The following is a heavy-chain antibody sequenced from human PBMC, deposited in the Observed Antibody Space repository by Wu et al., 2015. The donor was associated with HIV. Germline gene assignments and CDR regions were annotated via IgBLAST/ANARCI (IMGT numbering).Heavy chain of an antibody. Sequence: QVQLVQSGAEVKKPGASVKVSCKASGYTFTGYYMHWVRQAPGQGLEWMGWINPNSGGTNYAQKFQGRVTMTRDTSISTAYMELSRLRSDDTAVYYCARGNHIVVVPAATYNWFDPWGQGTLVTVSS. D-gene: IGHD2-2*01. V-gene: IGHV1-2*02. CDR2: INPNSGGT. CDR1: GYTFTGYY. J-gene: IGHJ5*02. CDR3: ARGNHIVVVPAATYNWFDP.